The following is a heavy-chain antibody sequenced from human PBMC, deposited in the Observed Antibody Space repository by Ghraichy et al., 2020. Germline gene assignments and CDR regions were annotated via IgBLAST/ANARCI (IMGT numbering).Heavy chain of an antibody. CDR2: IWFDGSVK. Sequence: GGSLRLSCAASGFTFSVFGMHWVRQAPGKGLEWVAVIWFDGSVKDYPDSVKGRFTVSRDSSKDTVYLQMNSLRVEDTALYYCASDRGLGRSAFDIWGQGTMVIVSS. V-gene: IGHV3-33*01. CDR3: ASDRGLGRSAFDI. D-gene: IGHD7-27*01. J-gene: IGHJ3*02. CDR1: GFTFSVFG.